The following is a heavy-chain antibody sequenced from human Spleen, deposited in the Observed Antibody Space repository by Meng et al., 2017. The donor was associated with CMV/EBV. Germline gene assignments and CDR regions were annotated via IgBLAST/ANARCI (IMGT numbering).Heavy chain of an antibody. J-gene: IGHJ4*02. CDR2: MSGSGGST. Sequence: FPCRGDAMSWVRQAQGQGLECVSTMSGSGGSTYYADYVKGRFTIGRDNSKKTLSLQLNSLRAEDTAVYYCAKDSLFTDYYDGSENYWGQGTLVTVSS. CDR1: FPCRGDA. V-gene: IGHV3-23*01. D-gene: IGHD3-22*01. CDR3: AKDSLFTDYYDGSENY.